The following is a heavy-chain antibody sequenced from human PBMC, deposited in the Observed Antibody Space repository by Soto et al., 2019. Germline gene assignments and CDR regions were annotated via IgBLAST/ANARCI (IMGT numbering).Heavy chain of an antibody. V-gene: IGHV4-61*01. CDR1: DGSVSSGTYF. J-gene: IGHJ4*02. CDR2: ISYSGRT. D-gene: IGHD3-22*01. Sequence: QVQLQESGPGLVKPSETLSLTCTVSDGSVSSGTYFWSWIRQPPGKGLEWIGYISYSGRTNQNPSLKSRVTMSVDTSKHRFPQRLTSATAADTDAYYCARSGSAYSQCYFDYWGQGTLVTVSS. CDR3: ARSGSAYSQCYFDY.